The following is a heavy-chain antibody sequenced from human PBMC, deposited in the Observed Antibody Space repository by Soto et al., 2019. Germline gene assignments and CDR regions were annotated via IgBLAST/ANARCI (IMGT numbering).Heavy chain of an antibody. CDR2: INAGNGNT. CDR1: GYTFTSYA. J-gene: IGHJ4*02. D-gene: IGHD6-19*01. Sequence: QVQLVQSGAEEKKPGASVKVSCKASGYTFTSYAMHWVRQAPGQRLEWMGWINAGNGNTKYSQKFRGRVTMTRDTSASTAYMELRSLRSEDTAVYYGARGPPLKHGSGWCGFVYWGQGTLVTVSS. CDR3: ARGPPLKHGSGWCGFVY. V-gene: IGHV1-3*05.